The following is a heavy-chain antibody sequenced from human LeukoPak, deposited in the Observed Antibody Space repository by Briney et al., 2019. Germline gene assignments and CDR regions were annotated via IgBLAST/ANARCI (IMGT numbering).Heavy chain of an antibody. CDR3: ARGQGGGLFEY. Sequence: SETLSLTCTVSGGSISSYYWNWIRQPAGKGLEWIGRVYTSGSTNYNPSLKSRVTMSIDTSKNQFSLNLSSATAADTAVYYCARGQGGGLFEYWGQGTLVTVSS. CDR2: VYTSGST. V-gene: IGHV4-4*07. J-gene: IGHJ4*02. D-gene: IGHD3/OR15-3a*01. CDR1: GGSISSYY.